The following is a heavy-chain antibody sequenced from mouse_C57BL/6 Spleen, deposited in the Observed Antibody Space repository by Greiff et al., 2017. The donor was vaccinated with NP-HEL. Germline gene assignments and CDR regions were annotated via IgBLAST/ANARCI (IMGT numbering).Heavy chain of an antibody. CDR2: IYPGNSDT. CDR1: GYTFTSYW. Sequence: EVQLQQSGTVLARPGASVKMSCKTSGYTFTSYWMHWVKQRPGQGLEWIGAIYPGNSDTSYNQKFKGKAKLTAVTSASNAYMELSSLTNEDSAVYYCTRSRPDISRSMDYWGQGTSVTVAS. V-gene: IGHV1-5*01. J-gene: IGHJ4*01. CDR3: TRSRPDISRSMDY. D-gene: IGHD1-1*01.